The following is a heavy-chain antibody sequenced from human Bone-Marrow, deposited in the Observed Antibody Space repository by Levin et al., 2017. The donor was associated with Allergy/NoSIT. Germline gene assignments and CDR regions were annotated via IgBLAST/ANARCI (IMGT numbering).Heavy chain of an antibody. J-gene: IGHJ4*02. D-gene: IGHD6-13*01. Sequence: GGSLRLSCAASGFTFSSYSMNWVRQAPGKGLEWVSYISSSSSTIYYADSVKGRFTISRDNAKNSLYLQMNSLRAEDTAVYYCARDGIRNSSSWSNFDYWGQGTLVTVSS. CDR1: GFTFSSYS. CDR2: ISSSSSTI. CDR3: ARDGIRNSSSWSNFDY. V-gene: IGHV3-48*04.